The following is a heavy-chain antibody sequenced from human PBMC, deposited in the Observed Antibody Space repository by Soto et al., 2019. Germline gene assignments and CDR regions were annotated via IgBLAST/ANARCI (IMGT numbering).Heavy chain of an antibody. CDR3: AREGVTSGSDYFDY. CDR2: IIPIFGTA. V-gene: IGHV1-69*12. Sequence: QVQLVQSGAEVKKPGSSVKVSCKASGGTFSSYAISWVRQAPGQGLEWMGGIIPIFGTANYAQKFQGRVTITADESTSTAYMELSSLRSEETAVYYCAREGVTSGSDYFDYWGQGTLVTVSS. J-gene: IGHJ4*02. D-gene: IGHD2-21*02. CDR1: GGTFSSYA.